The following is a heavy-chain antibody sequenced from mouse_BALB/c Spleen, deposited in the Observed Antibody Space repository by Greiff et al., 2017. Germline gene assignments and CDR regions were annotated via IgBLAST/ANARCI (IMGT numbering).Heavy chain of an antibody. CDR3: ATYYGSSYFDY. V-gene: IGHV5-6-5*01. CDR2: ISSGGST. J-gene: IGHJ3*01. Sequence: EVQGVESGGGLVKPGGSLKLSCAASGFTFSSYAMSWVRQTPEKRLEWVASISSGGSTYYPDSVKGRFTISRDNARNILYLQMSSLRSEDTAMYYCATYYGSSYFDYWGQGTLVTVSA. CDR1: GFTFSSYA. D-gene: IGHD1-1*01.